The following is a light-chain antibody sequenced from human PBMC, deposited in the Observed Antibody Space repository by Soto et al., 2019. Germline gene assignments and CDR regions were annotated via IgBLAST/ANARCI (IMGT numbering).Light chain of an antibody. J-gene: IGKJ1*01. CDR2: DAS. CDR1: QSVSSY. Sequence: EIVLTQSPATLSLSPGERATLSCRASQSVSSYLACYQQKPGRAPRRLICDASNSATGIPARFSGSGAGTDFTLTSSSLEPEDFAVYYCQRRSNWLWTFGQGTKVEIK. CDR3: QRRSNWLWT. V-gene: IGKV3-11*01.